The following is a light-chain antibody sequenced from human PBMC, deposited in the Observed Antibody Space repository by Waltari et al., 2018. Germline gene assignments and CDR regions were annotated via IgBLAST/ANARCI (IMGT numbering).Light chain of an antibody. CDR1: DSDVGAYDF. CDR3: SSYTTSSAPGV. J-gene: IGLJ1*01. V-gene: IGLV2-14*01. CDR2: EVS. Sequence: QSALTQPASVSGSPGQSITISCSGTDSDVGAYDFVPWYQQHPGKAPHLIIYEVSNRPQGISNRFSASKSGNTASLTISGLQAEDEADYYCSSYTTSSAPGVFGTGTRVTVL.